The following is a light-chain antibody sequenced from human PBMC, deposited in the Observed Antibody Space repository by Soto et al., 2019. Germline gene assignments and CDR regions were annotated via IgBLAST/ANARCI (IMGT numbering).Light chain of an antibody. J-gene: IGKJ4*02. CDR2: EGS. CDR3: IPAVQAPRT. Sequence: DIVMPQSPLSLPVTPVEPASISCRSSQSSRHSNGYKYLVWYLLKPGKSPQLLMYEGSNRASGVPERFSGSGSVTNFPLKISRVEAEYGGFYFRIPAVQAPRTVGGGTNVEI. V-gene: IGKV2-28*01. CDR1: QSSRHSNGYKY.